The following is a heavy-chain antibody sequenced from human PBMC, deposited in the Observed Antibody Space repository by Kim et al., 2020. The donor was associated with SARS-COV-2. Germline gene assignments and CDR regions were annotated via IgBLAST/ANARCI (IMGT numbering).Heavy chain of an antibody. V-gene: IGHV1-18*01. CDR1: GYTFTSYG. J-gene: IGHJ2*01. D-gene: IGHD3-22*01. CDR3: ARVGTYYYDSSGYPYDWYFDL. Sequence: ASVKVSCKASGYTFTSYGISWVRQAPGQGLEWMGWISAYNGNTNYAQKLQGRVTMTTDTSTSTAYMELRSLRSDDTAVYYCARVGTYYYDSSGYPYDWYFDLWGRGTLVTVSS. CDR2: ISAYNGNT.